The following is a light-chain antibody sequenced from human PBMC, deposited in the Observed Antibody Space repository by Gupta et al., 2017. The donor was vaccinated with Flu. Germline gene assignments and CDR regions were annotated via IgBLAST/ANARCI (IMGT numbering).Light chain of an antibody. V-gene: IGLV7-43*01. CDR1: TGAVTRGFY. Sequence: TVVTQEPSVTVSPGGTVTLTCASSTGAVTRGFYPNWLQQKPGQVPRTLIYIADNRHSWTPDRFSGSIFGGKAVLTLSEVQPDDEADYYCLLSAGGAWVFGGGTKLIV. CDR2: IAD. J-gene: IGLJ3*02. CDR3: LLSAGGAWV.